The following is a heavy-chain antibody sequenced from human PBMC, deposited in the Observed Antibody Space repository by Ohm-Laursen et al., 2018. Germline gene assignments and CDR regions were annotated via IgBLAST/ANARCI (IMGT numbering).Heavy chain of an antibody. CDR2: IYTSGST. V-gene: IGHV4-4*07. Sequence: SDTLSLTCTVSGGSISSYYWSWIRQPAGKGLEWIGRIYTSGSTNYNPSLKSRVTISVDTSKNQFSLKLSSVAAADTAVYYCARYAGIAVAGKYYYGMGVWGQGTTVTVSS. J-gene: IGHJ6*02. CDR1: GGSISSYY. CDR3: ARYAGIAVAGKYYYGMGV. D-gene: IGHD6-19*01.